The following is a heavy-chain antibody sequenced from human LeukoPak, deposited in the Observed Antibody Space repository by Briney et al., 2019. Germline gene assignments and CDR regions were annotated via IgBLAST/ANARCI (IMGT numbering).Heavy chain of an antibody. Sequence: GGSLRLSCAASGFTFSSYAMHWVRQAPGKGLEWVAVISYDGSNKYYADSVKGRFTISRDNSKNTLYLQMNSLRAEDTAVYYCARERQLVWWRGGKYYFDYWGQGTLVTVSS. CDR2: ISYDGSNK. CDR1: GFTFSSYA. J-gene: IGHJ4*02. D-gene: IGHD2-21*01. CDR3: ARERQLVWWRGGKYYFDY. V-gene: IGHV3-30-3*01.